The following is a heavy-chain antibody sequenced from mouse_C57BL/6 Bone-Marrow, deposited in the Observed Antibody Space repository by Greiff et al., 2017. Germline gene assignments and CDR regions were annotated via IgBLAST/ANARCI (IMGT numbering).Heavy chain of an antibody. CDR1: GYSFTSYY. CDR3: ARVYYGNYGPFAY. V-gene: IGHV1-66*01. Sequence: VKLQESGPELVKPGASVKISCKASGYSFTSYYIHWVKQRPGQGLEWIGWIYPGSGNTKYNEKFKGKATLTADTSSSTAYMQLSSLTSEDSAVYYCARVYYGNYGPFAYWGQGTLVTVSA. D-gene: IGHD2-1*01. J-gene: IGHJ3*01. CDR2: IYPGSGNT.